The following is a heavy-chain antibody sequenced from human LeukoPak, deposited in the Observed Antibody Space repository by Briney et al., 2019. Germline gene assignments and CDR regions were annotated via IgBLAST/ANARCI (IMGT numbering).Heavy chain of an antibody. CDR3: ARGQDDSSGYLDY. V-gene: IGHV4-34*01. Sequence: PSETLSLTCAVYGRSFSVYYWSWIRQPPGKGLEWIGEINHSGSTNYNPSLKSRVTISVDTSKNQFSLKLSSVTAADTAVYYCARGQDDSSGYLDYWGQGTLVTVSS. CDR2: INHSGST. D-gene: IGHD3-22*01. CDR1: GRSFSVYY. J-gene: IGHJ4*02.